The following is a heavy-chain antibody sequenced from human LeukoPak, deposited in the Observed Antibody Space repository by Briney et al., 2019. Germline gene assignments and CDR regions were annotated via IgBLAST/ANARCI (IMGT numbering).Heavy chain of an antibody. CDR3: ATGIVSVRQLIRLDY. D-gene: IGHD6-6*01. V-gene: IGHV1-24*01. CDR2: FDPEDGET. Sequence: ASVKVSCKVSGYTLTELSMHWVRQAPGKGLEWMGGFDPEDGETIYAQKFQGRVTMTEDTSTDTAYMELSSLRSEDTAVYYCATGIVSVRQLIRLDYWGQGTLVTVSS. CDR1: GYTLTELS. J-gene: IGHJ4*02.